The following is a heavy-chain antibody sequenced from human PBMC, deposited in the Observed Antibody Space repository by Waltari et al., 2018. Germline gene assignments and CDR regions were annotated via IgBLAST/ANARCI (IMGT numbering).Heavy chain of an antibody. CDR3: AREGEYCSDGYCYSLDH. D-gene: IGHD2-15*01. Sequence: QVQLQESGPGLVNPSQTLSLPCRVSGGSINDPSSGCIWLRQPAGKGLEWIGRIYASGFTNYSPSLESRLTISADTSKNQISLILTSVTAADTAVYYCAREGEYCSDGYCYSLDHWGQGTLVTVSS. J-gene: IGHJ4*02. V-gene: IGHV4-61*02. CDR2: IYASGFT. CDR1: GGSINDPSS.